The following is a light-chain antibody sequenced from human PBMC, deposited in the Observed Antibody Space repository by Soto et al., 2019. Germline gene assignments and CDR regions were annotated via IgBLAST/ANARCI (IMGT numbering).Light chain of an antibody. CDR3: SSYTTSSTLV. CDR1: SSDVGPYNY. CDR2: EVT. Sequence: QSALTQPASVSGSPGQSITISCTGTSSDVGPYNYVSLYQHHPGKAPKLLIYEVTKPPSGVSNRFSGSKSGNTGSLTIAGVQAEDEADYYCSSYTTSSTLVFGGGTKLTVL. J-gene: IGLJ3*02. V-gene: IGLV2-14*01.